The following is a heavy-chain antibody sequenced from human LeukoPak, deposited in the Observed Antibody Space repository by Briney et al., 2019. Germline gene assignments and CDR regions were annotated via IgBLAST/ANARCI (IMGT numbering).Heavy chain of an antibody. D-gene: IGHD6-19*01. V-gene: IGHV3-23*01. CDR2: ISASGGST. J-gene: IGHJ4*02. CDR3: AKYSSGWSIDY. Sequence: GGSLRLSCEASGFTFSRSDMIWVRQAPGKGLEWVSIISASGGSTFYADSVRGRFTISRDNSKNTLYLQMNSLRAEDTAVFYCAKYSSGWSIDYWGQGTLVTVSS. CDR1: GFTFSRSD.